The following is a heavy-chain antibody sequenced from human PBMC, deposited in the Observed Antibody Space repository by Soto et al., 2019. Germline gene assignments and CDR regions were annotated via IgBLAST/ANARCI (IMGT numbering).Heavy chain of an antibody. D-gene: IGHD5-12*01. CDR1: GFTFTTYY. CDR3: ARGREYSGYDFHDY. V-gene: IGHV1-46*03. J-gene: IGHJ4*02. CDR2: INPKADGT. Sequence: ASVKVSCKTSGFTFTTYYMHWLRQAPGQGLEWMAMINPKADGTEYAQKFQGRATMARDTSTSTVYMDLSSLRSEDTAVYYCARGREYSGYDFHDYWGQGTQVTAPQ.